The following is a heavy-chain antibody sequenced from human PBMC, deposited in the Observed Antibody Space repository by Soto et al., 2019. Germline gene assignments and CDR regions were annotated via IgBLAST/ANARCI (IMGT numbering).Heavy chain of an antibody. D-gene: IGHD2-15*01. V-gene: IGHV1-46*02. J-gene: IGHJ5*02. CDR1: GYTFNSYY. Sequence: QVQLVQSGAEVKKPGASVKVSCKASGYTFNSYYMHWVRQAPGQGLEWMGIIDPSGGGTSYAQKFQGRLTMTRDTSTSTVYMELSSLRSEDTAVYYCARDRVDCSGGNCWRSVEDTWGQGTLGTVSS. CDR3: ARDRVDCSGGNCWRSVEDT. CDR2: IDPSGGGT.